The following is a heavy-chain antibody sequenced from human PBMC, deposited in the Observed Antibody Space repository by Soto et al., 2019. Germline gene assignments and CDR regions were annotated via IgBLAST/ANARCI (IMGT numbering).Heavy chain of an antibody. CDR3: ARYCSSTSCQIRYGMDV. V-gene: IGHV3-23*01. Sequence: VGSLRPSSEASGFTFSTFAMSWVRQAPGKGLEWVSTISGTGGTTYYADTAKGRFTISRDNSKNTLYLQMKSLRAEDTAIYYCARYCSSTSCQIRYGMDVWGQGTTVTV. J-gene: IGHJ6*02. CDR2: ISGTGGTT. CDR1: GFTFSTFA. D-gene: IGHD2-2*01.